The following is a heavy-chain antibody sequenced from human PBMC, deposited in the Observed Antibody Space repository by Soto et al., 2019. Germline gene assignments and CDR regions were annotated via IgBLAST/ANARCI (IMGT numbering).Heavy chain of an antibody. D-gene: IGHD2-2*01. Sequence: EVQLLESGGGLAQPGGSLRLSCEASGFTFKNYAMSWVRQAPGKGLEWISIISGSGGSSFYADSVKGRFTISRDNSKNTLFLHMNSLRVDDTAVFFCAKDTQTHAVAAAILHQHTYYGMDVWGQGTAVTVSS. J-gene: IGHJ6*01. V-gene: IGHV3-23*01. CDR3: AKDTQTHAVAAAILHQHTYYGMDV. CDR1: GFTFKNYA. CDR2: ISGSGGSS.